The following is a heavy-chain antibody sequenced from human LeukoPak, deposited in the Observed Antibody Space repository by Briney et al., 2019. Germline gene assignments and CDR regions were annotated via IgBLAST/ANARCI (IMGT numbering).Heavy chain of an antibody. Sequence: SSETLSLTCTVSGGSISSYYWSWIRQPPGKGLEWIGYIYTSGSTNYNPSLKSRVTISVDTSKNQFSLKLSSVTAADTAVYYCARQSIGSSRWQGSSWHNYYYYYYMDVWGKGTTVTVSS. D-gene: IGHD6-13*01. CDR3: ARQSIGSSRWQGSSWHNYYYYYYMDV. V-gene: IGHV4-4*09. CDR2: IYTSGST. J-gene: IGHJ6*03. CDR1: GGSISSYY.